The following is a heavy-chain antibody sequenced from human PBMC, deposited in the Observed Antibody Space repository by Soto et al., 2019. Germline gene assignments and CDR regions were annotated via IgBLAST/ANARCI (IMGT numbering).Heavy chain of an antibody. D-gene: IGHD6-6*01. CDR3: ARDQGGSSSNPYYYYYGMDV. V-gene: IGHV4-31*03. Sequence: SETLSLTCTVSGGSISSGGYYWSWIRQHPGKGLEWIGYIYYSGSTYYNPSLKSRVTISVDTSKNQFSLKLSSVTAADTAVYYCARDQGGSSSNPYYYYYGMDVWGQGTTVTVSS. CDR1: GGSISSGGYY. CDR2: IYYSGST. J-gene: IGHJ6*02.